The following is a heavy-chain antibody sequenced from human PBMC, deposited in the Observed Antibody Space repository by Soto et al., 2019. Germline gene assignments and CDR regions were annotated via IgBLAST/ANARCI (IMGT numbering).Heavy chain of an antibody. CDR1: GFTFSSYA. D-gene: IGHD3-10*01. CDR2: ISGSGGST. Sequence: GGSLRLSCAASGFTFSSYAMSWVRQAPGKGLEWVSAISGSGGSTYYADSVKGQFTISRDNSKNTLYLQMNSLRAEDTAVYYCAKDKGQKYYYGSGSPKFNWFDPWGQGTLVTVSS. CDR3: AKDKGQKYYYGSGSPKFNWFDP. V-gene: IGHV3-23*01. J-gene: IGHJ5*02.